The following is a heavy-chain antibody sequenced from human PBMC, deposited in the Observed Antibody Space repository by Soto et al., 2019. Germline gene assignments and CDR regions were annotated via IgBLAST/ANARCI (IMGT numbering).Heavy chain of an antibody. D-gene: IGHD3-10*01. CDR3: ARGGRFGDRWFDP. Sequence: PSETLSLTCAVYGGSFSGYYWSWIRQPPGKGLEWIGEINHSGSTNYNPSLKSRVTISVDTPKNQFSLKLSSVTAADTAVYYCARGGRFGDRWFDPWGQGTLVTVSS. J-gene: IGHJ5*02. CDR1: GGSFSGYY. V-gene: IGHV4-34*01. CDR2: INHSGST.